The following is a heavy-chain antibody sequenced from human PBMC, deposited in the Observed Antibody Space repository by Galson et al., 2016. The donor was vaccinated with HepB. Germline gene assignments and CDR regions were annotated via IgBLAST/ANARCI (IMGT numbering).Heavy chain of an antibody. D-gene: IGHD3-10*01. CDR2: IRYDGSNK. J-gene: IGHJ4*02. V-gene: IGHV3-30*02. Sequence: SLRLSCAASGFIFRSYGMHWVRQAPGKGLEWVAVIRYDGSNKYYADSVKGRVTISRDKSKNTLYLQMDSLKVEDTAVYYCAKDPYYYGSGGYYFDYWGQGTQVTVSS. CDR1: GFIFRSYG. CDR3: AKDPYYYGSGGYYFDY.